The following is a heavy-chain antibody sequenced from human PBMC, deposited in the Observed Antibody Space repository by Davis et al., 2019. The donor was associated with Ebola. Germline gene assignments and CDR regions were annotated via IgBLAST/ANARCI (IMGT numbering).Heavy chain of an antibody. D-gene: IGHD3-3*01. Sequence: SETLSLTCAVYGGSFSGYYWSWIRQPPGKGLEWIGEINHSGSTNYNPSLKSRVTISVDTSKNQLSLKLSSVTAADTAMYYCARRLLRFSSGGRAFDIWGQGTMVTVSS. J-gene: IGHJ3*02. CDR2: INHSGST. CDR1: GGSFSGYY. CDR3: ARRLLRFSSGGRAFDI. V-gene: IGHV4-34*01.